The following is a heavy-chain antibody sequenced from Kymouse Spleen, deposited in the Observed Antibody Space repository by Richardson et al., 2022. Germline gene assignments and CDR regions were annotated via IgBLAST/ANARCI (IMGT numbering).Heavy chain of an antibody. D-gene: IGHD1-26*01. Sequence: QVQLVESGGGVVQPGRSLRLSCAASGFTFSSYGMHWVRQAPGKGLEWVAVIWYDGSNKYYADSVKGRFTISRDNSKNTLYLQMNSLRAEDTAVYYCARDDSGSYYFDYWGQGTLVTVSS. CDR1: GFTFSSYG. CDR3: ARDDSGSYYFDY. V-gene: IGHV3-33*01. J-gene: IGHJ4*02. CDR2: IWYDGSNK.